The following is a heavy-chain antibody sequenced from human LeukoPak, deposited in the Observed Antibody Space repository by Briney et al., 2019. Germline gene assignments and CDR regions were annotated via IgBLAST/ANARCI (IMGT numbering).Heavy chain of an antibody. CDR2: ISGSGGST. V-gene: IGHV3-23*01. CDR1: GFTFSSYA. D-gene: IGHD3-22*01. CDR3: AKVGRRGYDSSGYFY. Sequence: GGSLRLSCAASGFTFSSYAMSWVRQAPGKGLEWVSAISGSGGSTYYADSVKGRFTISRDNSKNTLYLQMNSLRAEDTAVYYCAKVGRRGYDSSGYFYWGQGTLVTVSS. J-gene: IGHJ4*02.